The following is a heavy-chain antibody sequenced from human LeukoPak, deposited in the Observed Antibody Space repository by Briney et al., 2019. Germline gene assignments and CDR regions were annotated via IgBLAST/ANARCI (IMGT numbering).Heavy chain of an antibody. CDR3: ARVNLLRWFDP. CDR1: GGSISSYY. V-gene: IGHV4-59*01. D-gene: IGHD3-16*01. Sequence: SETLSLTCTGSGGSISSYYWSWIRQPPGKGLEWIGYIYYIGSTNYNPCLKSRVTISVDTSKNQFSLKLSSVTAADTAVYYCARVNLLRWFDPWGQGTLVTVSS. J-gene: IGHJ5*02. CDR2: IYYIGST.